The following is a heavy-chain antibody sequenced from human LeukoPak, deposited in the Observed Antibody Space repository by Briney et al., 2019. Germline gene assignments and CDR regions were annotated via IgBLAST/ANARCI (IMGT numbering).Heavy chain of an antibody. Sequence: GASVKVSCKASGYTFTSYAMNWVRQAPGQGLEWMGWINTNTGNPTYAQGFAGRFVFSLDTSVSTAYLQISSLKAEDTAVYYCARASYSSSWYERLVDYWGQGTLVTVSS. CDR1: GYTFTSYA. CDR2: INTNTGNP. CDR3: ARASYSSSWYERLVDY. J-gene: IGHJ4*02. V-gene: IGHV7-4-1*02. D-gene: IGHD6-13*01.